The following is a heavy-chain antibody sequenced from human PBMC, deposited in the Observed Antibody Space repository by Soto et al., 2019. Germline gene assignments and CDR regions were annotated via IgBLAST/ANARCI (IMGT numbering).Heavy chain of an antibody. J-gene: IGHJ6*02. CDR2: IKQDGSEK. CDR1: GFTFSSYW. Sequence: GGSLRISCAASGFTFSSYWMSWVRQAPGKGLEWVANIKQDGSEKYYVDSVKGRFTISRDNAKNSLYLQMNSLRAEDTAVYYCARDLAAAGTFPNYYYYGMDVWAQGTTVTVSS. CDR3: ARDLAAAGTFPNYYYYGMDV. V-gene: IGHV3-7*05. D-gene: IGHD6-13*01.